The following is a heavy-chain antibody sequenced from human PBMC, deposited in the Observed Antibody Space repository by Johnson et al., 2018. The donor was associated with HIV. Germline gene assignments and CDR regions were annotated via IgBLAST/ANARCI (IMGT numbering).Heavy chain of an antibody. J-gene: IGHJ3*02. CDR3: ARGGKRVMAAFDI. CDR2: ISYDGSNK. V-gene: IGHV3-30-3*01. CDR1: GFTFSSYA. D-gene: IGHD3-16*01. Sequence: QVQLVESGGGVVQPGRSLRLSCAASGFTFSSYAMHWVRQAPGKGLEWVAVISYDGSNKYYADSVKGRFTISRDNYKNTLYLQMNSLRAEDTAVYYCARGGKRVMAAFDIWGQGTMLTVAS.